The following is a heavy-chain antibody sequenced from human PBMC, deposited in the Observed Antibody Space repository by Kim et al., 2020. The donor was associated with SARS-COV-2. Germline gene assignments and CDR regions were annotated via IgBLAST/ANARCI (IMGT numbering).Heavy chain of an antibody. V-gene: IGHV4-34*01. Sequence: SETLSLTCAVYGGSFSGYYWSWIRQPPGKGLEWIGELNHSGRTNYNPSLKSRVTISVDTSKNQFSLKLTSVTAADTAVYFCARRLSNTSGWGSHYCDLWGQGILVTVSS. CDR3: ARRLSNTSGWGSHYCDL. CDR2: LNHSGRT. J-gene: IGHJ4*02. D-gene: IGHD3-10*01. CDR1: GGSFSGYY.